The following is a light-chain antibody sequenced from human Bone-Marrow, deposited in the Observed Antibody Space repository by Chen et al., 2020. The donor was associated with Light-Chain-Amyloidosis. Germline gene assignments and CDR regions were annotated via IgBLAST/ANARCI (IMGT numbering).Light chain of an antibody. CDR1: DLPTKY. V-gene: IGLV3-25*03. J-gene: IGLJ3*02. Sequence: SSELTLPLSASVSPGHTATITCSGDDLPTKYAYWYQQKPGQAPVLVIHRDTERPSGISERFSGSSSGTTATLTISGVQAEDEADYHCQSADSSGTYEVMFGGGTKLTVL. CDR2: RDT. CDR3: QSADSSGTYEVM.